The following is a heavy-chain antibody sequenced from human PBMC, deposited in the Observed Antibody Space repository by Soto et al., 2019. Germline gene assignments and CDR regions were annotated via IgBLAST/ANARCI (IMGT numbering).Heavy chain of an antibody. J-gene: IGHJ3*02. V-gene: IGHV3-21*01. CDR3: ARDGWRGIAARLGAFDI. CDR1: GFTFSSYS. D-gene: IGHD6-6*01. Sequence: GGSLRLSCAASGFTFSSYSMNWVRQAPGKGLEWVSSISSSSSYIYYADSVKGRFTISRDNAKNSLYLQMNSLRAEDTAVYYCARDGWRGIAARLGAFDIWGQGTMVTVSS. CDR2: ISSSSSYI.